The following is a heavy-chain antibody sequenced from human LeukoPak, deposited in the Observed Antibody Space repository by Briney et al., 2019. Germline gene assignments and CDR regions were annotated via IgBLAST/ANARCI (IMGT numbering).Heavy chain of an antibody. CDR3: ARDHRQLGYYYMDV. D-gene: IGHD6-13*01. Sequence: GGSLRLSCAASGFTFSSYSMNWVRQAPGKGLEWVSSISSSSSYIYYADSVKGRFTISRDNAKNSLYLQMNSLRAEDTAVYYCARDHRQLGYYYMDVWGKGTTVTVSS. CDR1: GFTFSSYS. CDR2: ISSSSSYI. V-gene: IGHV3-21*01. J-gene: IGHJ6*03.